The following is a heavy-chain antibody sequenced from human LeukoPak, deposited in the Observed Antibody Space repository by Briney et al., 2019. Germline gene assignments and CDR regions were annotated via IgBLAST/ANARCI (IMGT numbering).Heavy chain of an antibody. V-gene: IGHV4-39*07. CDR2: AHYSGST. Sequence: SETLSLTCTVSGGSISSSCCSWGWIRQPPGKGLEWIGSAHYSGSTYYNPSLKSRVTVSVDTSKNQFSLKLSSVTAADTAVYYCARLTGTYYYYYMDVWGKGTTVTVSS. D-gene: IGHD1-7*01. J-gene: IGHJ6*03. CDR3: ARLTGTYYYYYMDV. CDR1: GGSISSSCCS.